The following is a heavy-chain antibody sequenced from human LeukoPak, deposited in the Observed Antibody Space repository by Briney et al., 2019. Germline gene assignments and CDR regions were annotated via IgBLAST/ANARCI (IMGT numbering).Heavy chain of an antibody. J-gene: IGHJ5*02. Sequence: SETLSLTCTVSGGSISSYYWSWIRQPAGKGLEWIGRIYTSGSTNYNPSLKSRVTMSVDTSKNQFSLKLSSVTATDTAVYYCARGGMVQGVIKLSRKFDPWGQGTLVTVSS. CDR1: GGSISSYY. CDR3: ARGGMVQGVIKLSRKFDP. D-gene: IGHD3-10*01. CDR2: IYTSGST. V-gene: IGHV4-4*07.